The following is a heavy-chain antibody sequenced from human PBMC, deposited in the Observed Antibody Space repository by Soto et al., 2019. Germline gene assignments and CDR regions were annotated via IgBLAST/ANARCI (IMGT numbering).Heavy chain of an antibody. V-gene: IGHV3-30-3*01. CDR1: GFTFSSYA. Sequence: QVQLVESGGGVVQPGRSLRLSCAASGFTFSSYAMHWVRQAPGKGLEWVAVISYDGSNKYYADSVKGRFTISRDNSKNTLYLQMNSLRAEDTAVYYCARDRGIDSSGCYPYYYGMDVWGQGTTVTVSS. CDR2: ISYDGSNK. CDR3: ARDRGIDSSGCYPYYYGMDV. J-gene: IGHJ6*02. D-gene: IGHD6-19*01.